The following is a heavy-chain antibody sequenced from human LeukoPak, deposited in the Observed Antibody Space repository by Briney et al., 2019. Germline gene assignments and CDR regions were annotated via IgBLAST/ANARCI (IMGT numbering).Heavy chain of an antibody. V-gene: IGHV1-2*02. J-gene: IGHJ6*02. CDR1: GYTFTYYF. CDR3: ARRPIAPGGMRYYCGMDV. Sequence: ASVKVSCKASGYTFTYYFMNWVRQAPGQGVEWMGWINPNSGDTDYAQKFRGRLTMTRDKSIGTAYMEVNSLTSDDTAVYYCARRPIAPGGMRYYCGMDVWGQGTTVTVSS. D-gene: IGHD6-13*01. CDR2: INPNSGDT.